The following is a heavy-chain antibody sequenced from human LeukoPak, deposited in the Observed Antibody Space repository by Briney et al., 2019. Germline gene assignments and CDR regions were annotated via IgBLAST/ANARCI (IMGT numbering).Heavy chain of an antibody. D-gene: IGHD2-21*01. CDR1: GGSISSYY. V-gene: IGHV4-59*01. CDR3: ARDGGENSYYYYYMDV. CDR2: IYYSGST. Sequence: SESLSLTCTVSGGSISSYYWSWIRQPPGKGLEWIGYIYYSGSTNYNPSLKSRVTISVDTSKNQFSLKLSSVTAADTAVYYCARDGGENSYYYYYMDVWGKGTTVTISS. J-gene: IGHJ6*03.